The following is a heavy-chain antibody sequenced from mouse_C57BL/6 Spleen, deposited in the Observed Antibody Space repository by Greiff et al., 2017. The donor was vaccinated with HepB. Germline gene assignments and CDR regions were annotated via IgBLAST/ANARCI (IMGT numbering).Heavy chain of an antibody. CDR1: GYTFTSYG. V-gene: IGHV1-81*01. CDR3: ARRGYYDYGGDY. J-gene: IGHJ2*01. Sequence: LVESGAELARPGASVKLSCKASGYTFTSYGISWVKQRTGQGLEWIGEIYPRSGNTYYNEKFKGKATLTADKSSSTAYMELRSLTSEDSAVYFCARRGYYDYGGDYWGQGTTLTVSS. CDR2: IYPRSGNT. D-gene: IGHD2-4*01.